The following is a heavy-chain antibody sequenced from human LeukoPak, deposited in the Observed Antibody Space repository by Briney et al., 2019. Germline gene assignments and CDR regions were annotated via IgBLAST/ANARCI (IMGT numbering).Heavy chain of an antibody. V-gene: IGHV3-7*01. J-gene: IGHJ4*02. D-gene: IGHD2-15*01. CDR3: TRDTGCPGGTCYSFYDY. Sequence: PGGSLRLSCAASGFTFSNYWMTWVRQAPGKGLEWVANIKQVGTEKYYVDSVKGRFTISRDNAENSLYLQMNSLRAEDTAVYYCTRDTGCPGGTCYSFYDYWGQGTLVTVSS. CDR2: IKQVGTEK. CDR1: GFTFSNYW.